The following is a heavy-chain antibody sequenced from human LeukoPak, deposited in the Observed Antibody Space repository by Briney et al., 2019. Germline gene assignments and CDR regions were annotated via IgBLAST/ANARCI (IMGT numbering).Heavy chain of an antibody. V-gene: IGHV3-23*01. Sequence: AGSLRLFCSASGFNFRSYGMIWVRQAPGKGLEWVSDIKGDGGGAHYADSVKGRFTISRDNSKNTLYLQMNSLRVEDTAIYYCAKDPNGDYVGAFDFWGQGTMVTVSS. D-gene: IGHD4-17*01. CDR3: AKDPNGDYVGAFDF. J-gene: IGHJ3*01. CDR2: IKGDGGGA. CDR1: GFNFRSYG.